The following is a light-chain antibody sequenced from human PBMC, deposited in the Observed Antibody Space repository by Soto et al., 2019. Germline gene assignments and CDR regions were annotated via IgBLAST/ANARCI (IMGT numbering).Light chain of an antibody. CDR3: QQYNSYWGT. CDR2: DAS. Sequence: QMTQSPCTGSASVGDGVTIICRACQTISSWLAWYQQKPGKAPKLLIYDASSLESGVPSRFSGSGSGTEFTLTISSLRPDDFATYYCQQYNSYWGTFGQGTKVDI. J-gene: IGKJ1*01. V-gene: IGKV1-5*02. CDR1: QTISSW.